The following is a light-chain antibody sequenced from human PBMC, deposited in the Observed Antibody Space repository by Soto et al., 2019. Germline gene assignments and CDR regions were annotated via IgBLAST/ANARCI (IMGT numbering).Light chain of an antibody. CDR2: DVS. CDR1: SSDVGGYNY. J-gene: IGLJ2*01. CDR3: SSYTSSSTVV. Sequence: QSALTQPASVSGSPGQSITISCTGSSSDVGGYNYVSWYQQHPGKAPKLMIYDVSNRPSGASNRCSGSKSGNTASLTISGLQAEDEADYYCSSYTSSSTVVFGGGTKLTVL. V-gene: IGLV2-14*01.